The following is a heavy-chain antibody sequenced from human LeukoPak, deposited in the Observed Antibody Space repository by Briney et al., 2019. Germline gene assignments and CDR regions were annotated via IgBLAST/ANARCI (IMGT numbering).Heavy chain of an antibody. J-gene: IGHJ4*02. CDR1: GFTFTTYW. CDR2: INSDGYST. V-gene: IGHV3-74*01. CDR3: ARVSHGPLGY. D-gene: IGHD5-18*01. Sequence: PGGSLRLSCAASGFTFTTYWMTWVRQAPGKGLVWVSRINSDGYSTSYADSVKGRFTISRDNAKNTLYLQMNSLRAEDTAVYYCARVSHGPLGYWGQGTLVTVSS.